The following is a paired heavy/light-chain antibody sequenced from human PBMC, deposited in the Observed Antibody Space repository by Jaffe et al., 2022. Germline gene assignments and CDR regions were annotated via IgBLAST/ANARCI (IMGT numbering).Heavy chain of an antibody. V-gene: IGHV3-49*03. CDR1: GFTFGDYP. CDR2: IRSKGHGGTA. D-gene: IGHD4-17*01. CDR3: ARGPTVTAACY. Sequence: EVHVEESGGGLVQPGRSLRLSCTGSGFTFGDYPMSWFRQAPGKGLEWVGFIRSKGHGGTAEYAASVKGRSTISRDDSKSIAYLQMNSLETEDTAVYFCARGPTVTAACYWGQGTLVIVSS. J-gene: IGHJ4*02.
Light chain of an antibody. CDR1: SSNIGSNY. CDR3: AAWDDSLSGPL. Sequence: QSVLTQPPSASGTPGQRVTISCSGSSSNIGSNYIYWYQKLPGAAPKLLIYWNTQRPSGVPDRFSGSKSGTSASLAISGLRSEDEADYYCAAWDDSLSGPLFGGGTKLTVL. CDR2: WNT. J-gene: IGLJ2*01. V-gene: IGLV1-47*01.